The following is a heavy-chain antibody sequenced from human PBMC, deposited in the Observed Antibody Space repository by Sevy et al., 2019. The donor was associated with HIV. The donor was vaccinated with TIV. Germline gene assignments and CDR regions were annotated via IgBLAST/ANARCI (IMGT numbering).Heavy chain of an antibody. CDR1: GFTFSSYW. Sequence: GGSLRLSCAASGFTFSSYWMSWVRQAPGKGLEWVANIKQDGSEKYYVDSVKGRFTISRDNAKNSLYLQMNSLRAEDTAVYYCARLMDDILTPSDFDYWGQGTLVTVSS. D-gene: IGHD3-9*01. CDR3: ARLMDDILTPSDFDY. CDR2: IKQDGSEK. J-gene: IGHJ4*02. V-gene: IGHV3-7*01.